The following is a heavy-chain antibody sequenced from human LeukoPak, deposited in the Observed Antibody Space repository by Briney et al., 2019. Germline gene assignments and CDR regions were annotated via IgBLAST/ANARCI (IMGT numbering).Heavy chain of an antibody. CDR1: GFSFSDYS. CDR3: TKDSARDLSLWDY. J-gene: IGHJ4*02. V-gene: IGHV3-21*01. Sequence: GGSLRLSCAASGFSFSDYSMNWVRQAPGKGLEWVSSISRSSGSIYYSDSVKGRFTVSRDNAKKSLYPQMNSLRVEDTGVYYCTKDSARDLSLWDYWGQGTLVTVSS. CDR2: ISRSSGSI. D-gene: IGHD2-21*01.